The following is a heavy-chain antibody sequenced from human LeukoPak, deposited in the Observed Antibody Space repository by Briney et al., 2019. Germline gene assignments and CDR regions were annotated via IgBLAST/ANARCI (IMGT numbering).Heavy chain of an antibody. V-gene: IGHV3-48*03. CDR3: AELGITMIGGV. Sequence: GGSLRLSCEASGFTFSSYEMNWVRQAPGKGLEWVSYISSSGSTIYYADSVKGRFTISRDNAKNSLYLQMNSLRAEDTAVYHCAELGITMIGGVWGKGTTVTISS. CDR1: GFTFSSYE. J-gene: IGHJ6*04. D-gene: IGHD3-10*02. CDR2: ISSSGSTI.